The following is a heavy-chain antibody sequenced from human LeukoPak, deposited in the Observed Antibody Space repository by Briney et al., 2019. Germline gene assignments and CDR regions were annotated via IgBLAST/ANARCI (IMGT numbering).Heavy chain of an antibody. V-gene: IGHV4-59*01. CDR3: ARGDGYNSGYFEY. CDR1: GGSIVTYY. Sequence: SETLSLTCTVSGGSIVTYYWSWIRQSPGKGLEWIAYIYYGGTNYNPSLKSRVTISVDTSKNQFSLNLRSATAADTAVYYCARGDGYNSGYFEYWGQGTLVTVSS. J-gene: IGHJ4*02. D-gene: IGHD5-24*01. CDR2: IYYGGT.